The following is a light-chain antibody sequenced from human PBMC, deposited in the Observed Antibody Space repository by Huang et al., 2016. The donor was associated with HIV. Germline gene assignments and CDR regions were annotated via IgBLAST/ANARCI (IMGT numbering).Light chain of an antibody. Sequence: AIQMTQSPSSLSASVGDRVTITCRASQGIGDDLGWYQQKPGKAPKLLFYAASSLQNGVPSSFSGSGSCTDFTLTISSLQPEDSATYYCLQDYSYPYTFGQGTKLEIK. V-gene: IGKV1-6*01. J-gene: IGKJ2*01. CDR2: AAS. CDR3: LQDYSYPYT. CDR1: QGIGDD.